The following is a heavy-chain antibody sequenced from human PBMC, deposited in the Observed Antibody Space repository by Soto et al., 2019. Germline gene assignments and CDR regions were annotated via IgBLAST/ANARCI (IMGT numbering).Heavy chain of an antibody. D-gene: IGHD3-10*01. CDR3: TTAGSLLWFGELLPNFDY. J-gene: IGHJ4*02. CDR2: IKSKTDGGTT. CDR1: GFTFSNAW. V-gene: IGHV3-15*01. Sequence: EVQLVESGGGLVKPGGSLRLSCAASGFTFSNAWMSWVRQAPGKGLEWVGRIKSKTDGGTTDYAAPVKGRFTISRDDSKNTLYLQMNSLKTEDTAVYYCTTAGSLLWFGELLPNFDYWGQGTLVTVSS.